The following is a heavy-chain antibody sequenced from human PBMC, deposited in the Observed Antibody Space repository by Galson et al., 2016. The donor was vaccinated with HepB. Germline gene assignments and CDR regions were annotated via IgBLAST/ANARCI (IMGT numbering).Heavy chain of an antibody. J-gene: IGHJ4*02. CDR2: MSDSDDI. CDR1: GFTFSGYA. V-gene: IGHV3-23*01. D-gene: IGHD6-13*01. CDR3: AKDKRGHSSAWYWYFDY. Sequence: SLRLSCAASGFTFSGYAMAWVRQAPGKGLEWVSGMSDSDDIYYAPTVKGRFTISRDNSKYTVYLQLTSLRAEDTAVYYCAKDKRGHSSAWYWYFDYWGPGTLVSVSS.